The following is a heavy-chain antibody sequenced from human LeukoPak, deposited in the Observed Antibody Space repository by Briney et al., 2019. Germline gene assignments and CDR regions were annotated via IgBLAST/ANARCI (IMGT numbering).Heavy chain of an antibody. Sequence: ASVKVSCKASGYTFTNYGISWVRQAPGQGPEWMGWISIYNGNTDYAQKLRGRVTMTTDTSTSTAYMELRSLRSDDTAVYYCARITYDFWSGYYMPDDPWGQGTLVTVSS. CDR3: ARITYDFWSGYYMPDDP. D-gene: IGHD3-3*01. CDR1: GYTFTNYG. J-gene: IGHJ5*02. V-gene: IGHV1-18*01. CDR2: ISIYNGNT.